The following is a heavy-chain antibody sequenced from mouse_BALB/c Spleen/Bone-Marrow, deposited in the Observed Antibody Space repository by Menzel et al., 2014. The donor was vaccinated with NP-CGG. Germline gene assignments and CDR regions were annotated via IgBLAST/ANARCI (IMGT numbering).Heavy chain of an antibody. CDR3: ARLGYYGGFAY. CDR2: INPDSSTI. Sequence: EVQREESGGGLVQPGGSLKLSCAASGFDFSRYWMSWVRQAPGKGLEWIGEINPDSSTINYTPSLKDKFIISRDNAKNTLYLQMSKMRSEDTALYYCARLGYYGGFAYWGQGTLVTVSA. V-gene: IGHV4-1*02. D-gene: IGHD2-3*01. J-gene: IGHJ3*01. CDR1: GFDFSRYW.